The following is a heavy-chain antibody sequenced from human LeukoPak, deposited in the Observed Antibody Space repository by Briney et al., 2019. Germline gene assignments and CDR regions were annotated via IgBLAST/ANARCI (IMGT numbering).Heavy chain of an antibody. CDR2: INTNTGNP. V-gene: IGHV7-4-1*02. CDR1: GYTFTIYG. Sequence: ASVKASCKASGYTFTIYGITWVRQAPGQGLEWMGWINTNTGNPAYAQGFTGRFVFSLDTSVSTAYLQISSLKAEDTAVYYCARDFHSRDGLQYPDDAFDIWGQGTMVTVSS. D-gene: IGHD2/OR15-2a*01. J-gene: IGHJ3*02. CDR3: ARDFHSRDGLQYPDDAFDI.